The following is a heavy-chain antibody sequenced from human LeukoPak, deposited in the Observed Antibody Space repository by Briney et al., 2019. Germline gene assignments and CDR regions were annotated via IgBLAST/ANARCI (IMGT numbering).Heavy chain of an antibody. V-gene: IGHV4-38-2*01. J-gene: IGHJ4*02. D-gene: IGHD4-17*01. Sequence: SETLSLTCAVSGYSISSGYYWGWIRQPPGKGLEWIGSIYHSGSTYYNPSLKSQVTISVDTSKNQFSLKLSSVTAADTAVYYCARSYYGDYSDYWGQGTLVTVSS. CDR3: ARSYYGDYSDY. CDR2: IYHSGST. CDR1: GYSISSGYY.